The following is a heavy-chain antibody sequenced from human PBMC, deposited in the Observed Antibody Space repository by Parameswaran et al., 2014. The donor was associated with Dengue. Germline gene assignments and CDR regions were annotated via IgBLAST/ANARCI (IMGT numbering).Heavy chain of an antibody. Sequence: WVRQAPGQGLEWMGGIIPILGTANYAQKFQGRVTITADESTSTAYMELSSLRSEDTAVYYCARLAVAGTSKSYYYYYGMDVWGQGTTVTVSS. D-gene: IGHD6-19*01. CDR2: IIPILGTA. V-gene: IGHV1-69*01. J-gene: IGHJ6*02. CDR3: ARLAVAGTSKSYYYYYGMDV.